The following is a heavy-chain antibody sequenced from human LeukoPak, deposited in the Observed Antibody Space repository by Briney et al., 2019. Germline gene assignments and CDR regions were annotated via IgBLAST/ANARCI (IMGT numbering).Heavy chain of an antibody. D-gene: IGHD3-22*01. CDR2: INPSDGNA. CDR1: GSTFTTYY. V-gene: IGHV1-46*01. J-gene: IGHJ4*02. Sequence: GASVKVSCKASGSTFTTYYIHWVRQAPGQGLEWMGIINPSDGNANDARKFQGRVTMTRDTSTNTVYMELSSLRSEDTAVYYCARTYNYDRSGYFDFWGQGTLVTVSS. CDR3: ARTYNYDRSGYFDF.